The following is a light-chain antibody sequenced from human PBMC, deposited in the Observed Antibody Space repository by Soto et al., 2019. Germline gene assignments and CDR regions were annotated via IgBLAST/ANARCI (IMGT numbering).Light chain of an antibody. V-gene: IGLV2-11*01. CDR2: DVS. Sequence: QSVLTQPRSVSGSPGQSVTISCTGTSSDVGGYNYVSWYQQHPGEAPKLMIYDVSKRPSGVPDRFSGSKSGNTASLTISGLQAEDEADYYCCSYAGSYTFGFGGGTKLTV. J-gene: IGLJ2*01. CDR3: CSYAGSYTFG. CDR1: SSDVGGYNY.